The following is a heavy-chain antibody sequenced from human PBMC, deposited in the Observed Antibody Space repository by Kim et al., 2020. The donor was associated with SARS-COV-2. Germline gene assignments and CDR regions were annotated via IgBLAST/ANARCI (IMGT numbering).Heavy chain of an antibody. D-gene: IGHD6-13*01. Sequence: ASVKVSCKASGNTLSNYDIHWVRQAPGQGLDWMGGITAATGHAAYSRKFQGRVTITRDTSTNTAYVELTSLTSEDTAIYFCARALAAGTGCWGQGTLVTVSS. J-gene: IGHJ4*02. V-gene: IGHV1-3*01. CDR3: ARALAAGTGC. CDR2: ITAATGHA. CDR1: GNTLSNYD.